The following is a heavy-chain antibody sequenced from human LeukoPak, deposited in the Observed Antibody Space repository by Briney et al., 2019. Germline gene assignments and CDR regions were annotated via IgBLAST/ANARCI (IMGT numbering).Heavy chain of an antibody. CDR2: ITNIGGTI. D-gene: IGHD3-3*01. CDR3: ASGKYDFWGDYYRGYYFDY. V-gene: IGHV3-11*04. J-gene: IGHJ4*02. Sequence: GGSLGFSCAASGLTFGDYYMSWIRRAPGKGLEGVSYITNIGGTIYYADSVRGRFTISRDNAKNSLYLQMNSLRAEDTAVYYCASGKYDFWGDYYRGYYFDYWGQGTLVTVSS. CDR1: GLTFGDYY.